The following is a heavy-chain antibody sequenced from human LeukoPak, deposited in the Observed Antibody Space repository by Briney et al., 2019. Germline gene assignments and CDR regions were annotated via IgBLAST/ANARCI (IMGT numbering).Heavy chain of an antibody. D-gene: IGHD1-1*01. CDR3: AKETTGFSPFDY. CDR1: GFTFSSYG. CDR2: ISYDGSNN. Sequence: LTGGSLRLSCAASGFTFSSYGMHWVRQAPGKGLEWVAVISYDGSNNYYADSVKGRFTISRDNCKTTLYLRMNSLRAEDTAVYYCAKETTGFSPFDYWGQGTLVTVSS. V-gene: IGHV3-30*18. J-gene: IGHJ4*02.